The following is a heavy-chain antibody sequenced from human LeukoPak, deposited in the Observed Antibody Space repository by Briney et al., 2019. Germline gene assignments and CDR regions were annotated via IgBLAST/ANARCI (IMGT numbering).Heavy chain of an antibody. CDR2: TYYRSKWYN. D-gene: IGHD2-2*01. J-gene: IGHJ6*02. CDR1: GDSVSNNIAA. CDR3: AGGYCSSTSCYNYGMDV. Sequence: SQTLSLTCAISGDSVSNNIAAWTWIRQSPSRGLEWLGRTYYRSKWYNDYAVSVRGRITVNPDTSKNQFSLQLNSVTPEDTAVYYCAGGYCSSTSCYNYGMDVWGQGTTVTVSS. V-gene: IGHV6-1*01.